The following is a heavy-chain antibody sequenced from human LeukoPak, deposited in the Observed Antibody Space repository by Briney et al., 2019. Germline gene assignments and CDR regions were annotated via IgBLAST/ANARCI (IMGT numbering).Heavy chain of an antibody. J-gene: IGHJ4*02. Sequence: GGSLRLSCAASGFTFSSYSMNWVRQAPGKGLEWVSYISSSGSTIYYADSVKGRFTISRDNAKNSLYLQMNSLRAEDTAVYYCAGGERRYSYGRRGVRFDYWGQGTLVTVSS. V-gene: IGHV3-48*04. CDR3: AGGERRYSYGRRGVRFDY. CDR1: GFTFSSYS. CDR2: ISSSGSTI. D-gene: IGHD5-18*01.